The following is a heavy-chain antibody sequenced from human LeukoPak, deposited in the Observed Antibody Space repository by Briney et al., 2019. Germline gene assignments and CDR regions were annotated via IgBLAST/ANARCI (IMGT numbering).Heavy chain of an antibody. Sequence: GGSLRLSCAASGFTFGDYGMNWVRQAPGKGLEWVSGINWNGVSTGYADSVKGRFTISRDNARNSLYLQMNSLRAEDTALYYCARDPRDRSGYYYANYWGQGALVTVSS. CDR3: ARDPRDRSGYYYANY. J-gene: IGHJ4*02. CDR2: INWNGVST. V-gene: IGHV3-20*04. D-gene: IGHD3-22*01. CDR1: GFTFGDYG.